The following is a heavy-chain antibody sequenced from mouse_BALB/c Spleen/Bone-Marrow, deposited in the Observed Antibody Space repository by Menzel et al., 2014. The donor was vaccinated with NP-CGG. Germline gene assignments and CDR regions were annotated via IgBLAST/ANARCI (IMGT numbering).Heavy chain of an antibody. CDR3: TRRDSTVERAWFAY. CDR1: GYTFTSYW. CDR2: IDPSDSYT. Sequence: QVQLQQSGAELVKPGASVKMSCKASGYTFTSYWMHWVKQRPGQGLEWIGTIDPSDSYTSYNQKFKGKASLTVDTSSSTAYLQLSSLTSEDSAVYYCTRRDSTVERAWFAYWGLGTLVTVSA. D-gene: IGHD1-1*01. J-gene: IGHJ3*01. V-gene: IGHV1S127*01.